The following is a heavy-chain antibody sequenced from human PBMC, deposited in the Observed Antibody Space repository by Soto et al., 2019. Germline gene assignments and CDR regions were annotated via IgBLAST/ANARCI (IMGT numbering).Heavy chain of an antibody. CDR3: ARTLGYYDSSGFYDAFDI. J-gene: IGHJ3*02. CDR2: IYYTGST. V-gene: IGHV4-59*01. Sequence: SETLSLTCTGSGGSISSYYWSWIRQPPGKGLEWIGYIYYTGSTNYNPSLKSRVTISVDTSKNQFSLKLSSVTAADTAVYYCARTLGYYDSSGFYDAFDIWGQGTMVTVS. CDR1: GGSISSYY. D-gene: IGHD3-22*01.